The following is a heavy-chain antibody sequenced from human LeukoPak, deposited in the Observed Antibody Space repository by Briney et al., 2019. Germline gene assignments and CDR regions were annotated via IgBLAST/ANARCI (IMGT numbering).Heavy chain of an antibody. CDR3: AKPQYDSSWYYFDY. Sequence: GGSLRLSCVASGFTFRSYAMNWVRQAPGKGLEWVSTISGNGVSTYSANSVKGRFTISRDNSRNTLWLQMNSLRAEDTALYYCAKPQYDSSWYYFDYWGQGTLVTVSS. V-gene: IGHV3-23*01. J-gene: IGHJ4*02. CDR1: GFTFRSYA. D-gene: IGHD6-13*01. CDR2: ISGNGVST.